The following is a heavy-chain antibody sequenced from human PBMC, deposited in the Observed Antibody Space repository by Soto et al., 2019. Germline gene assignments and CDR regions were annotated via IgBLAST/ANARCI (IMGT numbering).Heavy chain of an antibody. CDR3: ARCITGTRGYYYYYGMDV. CDR1: GGTFSSSA. V-gene: IGHV1-69*13. D-gene: IGHD1-7*01. J-gene: IGHJ6*02. CDR2: IIPIFGTA. Sequence: SVKVSCKASGGTFSSSAISWVRQAPGQGLEWMGGIIPIFGTANYAQKFQGRVTITADESTSTAYMELSSLRSEDTAVYYCARCITGTRGYYYYYGMDVWGQGTTVTVSS.